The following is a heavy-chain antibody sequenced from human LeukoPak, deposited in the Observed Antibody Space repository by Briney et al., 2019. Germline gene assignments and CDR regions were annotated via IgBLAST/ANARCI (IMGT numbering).Heavy chain of an antibody. CDR2: ISGSGGST. CDR1: GFTFSSYG. J-gene: IGHJ4*02. D-gene: IGHD3-22*01. V-gene: IGHV3-23*01. CDR3: AKEGDSSGYPFDY. Sequence: GGTLRLSCAASGFTFSSYGMSWVRQAPGKGLEWVSAISGSGGSTYYADSVKGRFTISRDNSKNTLYLQMNSLRAEDTAVYYCAKEGDSSGYPFDYWGQGTLVTVSS.